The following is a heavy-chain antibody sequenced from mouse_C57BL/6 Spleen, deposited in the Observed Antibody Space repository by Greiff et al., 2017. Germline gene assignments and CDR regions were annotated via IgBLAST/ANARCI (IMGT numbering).Heavy chain of an antibody. J-gene: IGHJ4*01. CDR1: GYTFTDYN. CDR2: INPNNGGT. CDR3: ARYYSNYDAMDY. D-gene: IGHD2-5*01. Sequence: DVQLQESGPELVKPGASVKIPCKASGYTFTDYNMDWVKQSHGKSLEWIGDINPNNGGTIYNQKFKGKATLTVDKSSSTAYMELRSLTSEDTAVYYCARYYSNYDAMDYWGQGTSVTVSS. V-gene: IGHV1-18*01.